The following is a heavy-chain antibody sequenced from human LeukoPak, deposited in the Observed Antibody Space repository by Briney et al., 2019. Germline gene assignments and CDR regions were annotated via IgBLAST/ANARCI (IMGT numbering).Heavy chain of an antibody. CDR1: GGSFSGYY. CDR3: ARGRGSDY. V-gene: IGHV4-34*01. CDR2: INHSGST. J-gene: IGHJ4*02. Sequence: PSETLSLTCAVYGGSFSGYYWSWIRQPPGKGLEWIGEINHSGSTNYYPSLKSRVTISVDTSKNQFSLKLSSVTAADTAVYYCARGRGSDYWGQGTLVTVSS. D-gene: IGHD1-26*01.